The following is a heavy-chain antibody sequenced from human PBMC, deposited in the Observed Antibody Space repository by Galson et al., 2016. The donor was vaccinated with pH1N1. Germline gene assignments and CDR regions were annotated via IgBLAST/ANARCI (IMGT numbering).Heavy chain of an antibody. D-gene: IGHD1-14*01. Sequence: LSLTCTVSGDSISSSSYYWGWIRQPPGKGLEWIGSIYYSGSTYYNSSLKSRVTISVDTSKNQFSLKLSSVTAADTAVYYCARSLMNQFEAFDIWGQGTMVTVSS. CDR1: GDSISSSSYY. J-gene: IGHJ3*02. CDR2: IYYSGST. CDR3: ARSLMNQFEAFDI. V-gene: IGHV4-39*01.